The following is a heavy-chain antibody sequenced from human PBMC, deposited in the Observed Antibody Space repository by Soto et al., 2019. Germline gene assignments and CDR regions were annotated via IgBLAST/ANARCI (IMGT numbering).Heavy chain of an antibody. CDR2: INHSGST. D-gene: IGHD2-2*03. CDR3: ARVVDIVVVPAAPSGGWFDP. J-gene: IGHJ5*02. Sequence: SETLSLTCAVYGGSFSGYYWSWIRQPPGKGLEWIGEINHSGSTNYNPSLKSRVTISVDTSKNQFSLKLSSVTAADTAVYYCARVVDIVVVPAAPSGGWFDPWGQGTLVTVSS. V-gene: IGHV4-34*01. CDR1: GGSFSGYY.